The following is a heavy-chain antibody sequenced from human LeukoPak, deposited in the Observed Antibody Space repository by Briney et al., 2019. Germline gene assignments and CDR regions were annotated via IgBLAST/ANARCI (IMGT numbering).Heavy chain of an antibody. J-gene: IGHJ4*02. CDR1: GFTFSDYY. Sequence: GGSLRRSCAASGFTFSDYYMSWIRQAPGKGLEWVSYISSSGSTIYYADSVKGRFTISRDNAKNSLYLQMNSLRAEDTAVYYCTTVGTVTSIDYWGQGTLVTVSS. D-gene: IGHD4-17*01. CDR2: ISSSGSTI. CDR3: TTVGTVTSIDY. V-gene: IGHV3-11*01.